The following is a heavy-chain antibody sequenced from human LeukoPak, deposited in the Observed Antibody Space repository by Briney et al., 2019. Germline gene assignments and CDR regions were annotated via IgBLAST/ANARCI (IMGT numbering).Heavy chain of an antibody. V-gene: IGHV1-24*01. CDR2: LHPEDREV. D-gene: IGHD6-6*01. CDR1: GDTLTEIS. CDR3: ATAEQLV. J-gene: IGHJ4*02. Sequence: GPSVTVACRVSGDTLTEISIHWVRQTPGKGLEWMGGLHPEDREVIYAQKFQGRVTMTEDSSTDTAYMDLRSLRSEDTAVYYCATAEQLVWGQGTLVTVSS.